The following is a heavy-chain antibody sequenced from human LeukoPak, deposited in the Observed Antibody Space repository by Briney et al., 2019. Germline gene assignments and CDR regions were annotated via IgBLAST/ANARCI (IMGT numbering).Heavy chain of an antibody. Sequence: ASVKVSCKASGYTFTNYDINWVRQATGQGLEWMGWMHPNGGNTGYAQKFQGRVTITRNTSISTAYMELSSLRSEDTAVYYCARVGSYYDFWSGYSRHFDHWGQGTLVTVSS. CDR2: MHPNGGNT. D-gene: IGHD3-3*01. V-gene: IGHV1-8*03. J-gene: IGHJ4*02. CDR3: ARVGSYYDFWSGYSRHFDH. CDR1: GYTFTNYD.